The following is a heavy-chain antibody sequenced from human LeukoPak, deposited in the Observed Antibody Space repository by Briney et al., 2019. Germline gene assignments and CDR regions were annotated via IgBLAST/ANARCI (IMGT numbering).Heavy chain of an antibody. D-gene: IGHD5-18*01. J-gene: IGHJ4*02. V-gene: IGHV4-39*07. CDR3: ASGYSCGYAFDY. CDR2: TYYSGST. Sequence: SETLSLTCTVSGGSISSSSYYWGCIRQPPGKGLEWIGSTYYSGSTYYNPSLNSRVTISVDTSKNQFSLKLSSVTAADTAVYYCASGYSCGYAFDYWGPGTLVTVSS. CDR1: GGSISSSSYY.